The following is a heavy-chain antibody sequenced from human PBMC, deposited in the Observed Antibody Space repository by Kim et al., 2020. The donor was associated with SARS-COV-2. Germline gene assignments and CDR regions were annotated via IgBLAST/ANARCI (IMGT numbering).Heavy chain of an antibody. Sequence: SETLSLTCAVYGGSFSSHYWSWIRQPPGNGLEWIGEISHSGSTNYNPSLKSRVTISVDTSKNQFSLKLSSVTAADTAVYYCARDPTTRSMDVWGKGTTVTVSS. CDR2: ISHSGST. V-gene: IGHV4-34*01. J-gene: IGHJ6*03. CDR3: ARDPTTRSMDV. D-gene: IGHD1-7*01. CDR1: GGSFSSHY.